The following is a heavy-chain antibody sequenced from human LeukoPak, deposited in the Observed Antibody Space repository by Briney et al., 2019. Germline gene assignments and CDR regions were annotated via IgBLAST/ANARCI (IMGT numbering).Heavy chain of an antibody. Sequence: GGSLRLSCAASGFTFSNAWMSWVRQAPGKGLEWVGRIKSKTDGGTTDYAAPVKGRFTISRDDSKNTLYLQMNSLKTEDTAVYYCTTEGDYYGSGSYYTRGAFDIWGQGTMVTVSS. CDR2: IKSKTDGGTT. CDR1: GFTFSNAW. D-gene: IGHD3-10*01. J-gene: IGHJ3*02. V-gene: IGHV3-15*01. CDR3: TTEGDYYGSGSYYTRGAFDI.